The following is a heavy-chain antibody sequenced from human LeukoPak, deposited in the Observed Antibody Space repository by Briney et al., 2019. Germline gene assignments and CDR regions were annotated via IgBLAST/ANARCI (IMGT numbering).Heavy chain of an antibody. D-gene: IGHD5-18*01. Sequence: GGSLRLSCAASGFTFDDYAMSWFRQAPGKGLEWVGFIRSKAYGGTTEYAASVKGRFTISRDDSKSIAYLQMNSLKTEDTAVYYCTRDYGGIQLWSFDYWGQGTLVTVSS. V-gene: IGHV3-49*03. J-gene: IGHJ4*02. CDR3: TRDYGGIQLWSFDY. CDR1: GFTFDDYA. CDR2: IRSKAYGGTT.